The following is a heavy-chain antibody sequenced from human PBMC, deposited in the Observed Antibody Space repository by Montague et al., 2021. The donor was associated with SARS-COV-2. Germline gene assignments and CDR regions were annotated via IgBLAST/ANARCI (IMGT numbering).Heavy chain of an antibody. CDR1: GGSISSYY. J-gene: IGHJ2*01. D-gene: IGHD5-12*01. Sequence: SETLSLTCTVSGGSISSYYWNWIRQSPGTGLEWIGYIYRSGSTKYNPSLKSRVTISVDTSKSQMSLRLNSVTAADTAVYYCAGDRGRFWHFDLWGRGTLVTVSS. CDR2: IYRSGST. CDR3: AGDRGRFWHFDL. V-gene: IGHV4-59*01.